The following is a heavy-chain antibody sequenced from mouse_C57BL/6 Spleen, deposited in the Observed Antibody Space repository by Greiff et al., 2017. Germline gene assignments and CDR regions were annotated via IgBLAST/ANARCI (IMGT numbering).Heavy chain of an antibody. Sequence: VQLQQSGAELVRPGTSVKVSCKASGYAFTNYLIEWVKQRPGQGLEWIGLINPGSGGTNYNEKFKGKATLTADKSSSTSYMQLSSLTSEDSAVYFCARSGTTVVATGDFGGWGQGATLSVAS. CDR2: INPGSGGT. CDR1: GYAFTNYL. V-gene: IGHV1-54*01. D-gene: IGHD1-1*01. CDR3: ARSGTTVVATGDFGG. J-gene: IGHJ2*01.